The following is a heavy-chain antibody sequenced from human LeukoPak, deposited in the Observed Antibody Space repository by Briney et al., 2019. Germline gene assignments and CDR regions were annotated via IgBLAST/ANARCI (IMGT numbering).Heavy chain of an antibody. CDR3: ARDEEGDYYHYYMDV. CDR2: INSDGGRT. CDR1: GFSFRTYW. V-gene: IGHV3-74*03. D-gene: IGHD3-10*01. Sequence: PGGSLRLSCAASGFSFRTYWMHWVRQVPGKGLVWVARINSDGGRTTYADSVKGRFTISRDNAKNTLFLQMNSLRAEDTALYYCARDEEGDYYHYYMDVWGKGTTVTVSS. J-gene: IGHJ6*03.